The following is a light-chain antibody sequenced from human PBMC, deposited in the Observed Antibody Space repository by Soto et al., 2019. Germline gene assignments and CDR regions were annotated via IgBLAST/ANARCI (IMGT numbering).Light chain of an antibody. Sequence: EIVLTQSPGSLSLSPRDSATLSCRASRSVDTDCLAWYQQRPGQAPRLVIFGASNRAPGIPGRFRGSGSGTDFSLIISRLEAEDFAIYYCQQDGNSAIFSYGPGTKVDV. CDR3: QQDGNSAIFS. V-gene: IGKV3-20*01. J-gene: IGKJ3*01. CDR2: GAS. CDR1: RSVDTDC.